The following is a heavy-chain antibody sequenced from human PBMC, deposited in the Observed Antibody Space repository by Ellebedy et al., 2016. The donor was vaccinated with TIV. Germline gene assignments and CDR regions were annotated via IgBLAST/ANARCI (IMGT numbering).Heavy chain of an antibody. Sequence: GGSLRLXXAASGFTFSDYYMSWIRQAPGKGLEWVSYISSSGSTIYYADSVKGRFTISRDNAKNSLYLQMNSLRAEDTAVYYCARDELDCGGDCKTHYFDYWGQGTLVTVSS. CDR3: ARDELDCGGDCKTHYFDY. J-gene: IGHJ4*02. CDR2: ISSSGSTI. CDR1: GFTFSDYY. D-gene: IGHD2-21*01. V-gene: IGHV3-11*04.